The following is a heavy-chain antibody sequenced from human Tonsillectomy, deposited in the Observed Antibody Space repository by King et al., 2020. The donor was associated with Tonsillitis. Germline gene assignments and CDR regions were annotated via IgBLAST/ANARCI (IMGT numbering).Heavy chain of an antibody. CDR1: GYTFTSYG. Sequence: QLVQSGAEVKKPGASVKVSCKASGYTFTSYGISWVRQAPGQGLEWMGWISAYNGNTNYAQKLQGRVTMTTDTSTSTAYMELRSLRSDDTAVYYCARDRRGYCSSTSCYTEDPAIDYWGQGTLVTVSS. CDR3: ARDRRGYCSSTSCYTEDPAIDY. V-gene: IGHV1-18*01. CDR2: ISAYNGNT. D-gene: IGHD2-2*02. J-gene: IGHJ4*02.